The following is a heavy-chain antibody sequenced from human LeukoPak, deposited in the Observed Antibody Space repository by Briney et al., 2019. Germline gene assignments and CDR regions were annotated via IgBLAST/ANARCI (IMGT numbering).Heavy chain of an antibody. CDR2: IYYSGST. Sequence: SETLSLTCTVSGHPINIYYWSWIRQPPGKGLEGIGYIYYSGSTSYNPSLKSRVTISVDTSNNQFSLRLASVTAADTAVYYCARHGGVGGYIYGPAVDYWGRGTLVTVSS. D-gene: IGHD5-18*01. CDR1: GHPINIYY. CDR3: ARHGGVGGYIYGPAVDY. V-gene: IGHV4-59*08. J-gene: IGHJ4*02.